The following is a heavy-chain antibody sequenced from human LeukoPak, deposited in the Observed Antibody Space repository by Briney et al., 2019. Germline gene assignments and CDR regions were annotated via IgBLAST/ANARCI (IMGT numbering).Heavy chain of an antibody. CDR3: ARASSSRGSYSRRGEDYFDY. CDR2: INLSAGST. CDR1: GYTLSSYY. Sequence: ASVKVSFKASGYTLSSYYIHWVRQAPGQGLEWMGIINLSAGSTSYAQSFQGRVTMTRDTSSSTVYMELSSLRFDDTAIYYCARASSSRGSYSRRGEDYFDYWGQGTLVTVSS. D-gene: IGHD1-26*01. V-gene: IGHV1-46*01. J-gene: IGHJ4*02.